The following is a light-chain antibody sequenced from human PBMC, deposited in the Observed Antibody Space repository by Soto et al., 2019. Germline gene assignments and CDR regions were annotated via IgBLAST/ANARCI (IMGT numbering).Light chain of an antibody. CDR2: AAS. J-gene: IGKJ2*01. V-gene: IGKV1-12*01. CDR3: QQAYGFPPYA. Sequence: DIQVTQSPSSVSASVGDRVTITCRASQDISSYLAWYQQKPGKAPRLLIYAASTLHSGVSSRFSGGGSGTDFTLTISSLQPEDFATYYCQQAYGFPPYAFGQGTRLEI. CDR1: QDISSY.